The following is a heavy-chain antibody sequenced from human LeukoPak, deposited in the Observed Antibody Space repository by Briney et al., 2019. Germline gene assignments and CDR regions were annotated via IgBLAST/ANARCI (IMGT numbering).Heavy chain of an antibody. CDR3: ARLSSGYYSLYDY. CDR1: GGSISSSSYY. V-gene: IGHV4-39*07. Sequence: SETLSLTCTVSGGSISSSSYYWGWIRQPPGKGLEWIGSIYYSGSTYYNPSLKSRVTISVDTSKNQFSLKLSSVTAAGTAVYYCARLSSGYYSLYDYWGQGTLVTVSS. D-gene: IGHD3-22*01. J-gene: IGHJ4*02. CDR2: IYYSGST.